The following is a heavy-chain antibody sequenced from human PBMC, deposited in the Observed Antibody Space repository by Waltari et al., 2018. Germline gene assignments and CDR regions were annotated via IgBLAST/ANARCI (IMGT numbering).Heavy chain of an antibody. CDR1: GFTFSSYW. J-gene: IGHJ4*02. V-gene: IGHV3-7*04. Sequence: EVQLVESGGNLVQPGGSLRLSCAASGFTFSSYWITWVRQAPGRGLEWVANIKEDGSQTYYVDSVKGRFTISRDNAKNSLYLQMNSRRAEDTGLYYCARDRGWNTFDYWGQGTLVTVSS. D-gene: IGHD6-19*01. CDR2: IKEDGSQT. CDR3: ARDRGWNTFDY.